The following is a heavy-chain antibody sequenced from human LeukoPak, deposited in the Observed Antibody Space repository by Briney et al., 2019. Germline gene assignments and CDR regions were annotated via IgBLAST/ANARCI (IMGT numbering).Heavy chain of an antibody. Sequence: GGSLTLSCAASGFTFNYYPLAWVRQAPGKGLAWVASISGGGGATFYGDSVKGRVTVARDNSRNTVYLEIDSRRTEDNALIYCWGRAICNFDRCYCFDFWGQGTMLIVSS. CDR2: ISGGGGAT. V-gene: IGHV3-23*01. J-gene: IGHJ3*01. CDR3: WGRAICNFDRCYCFDF. D-gene: IGHD3-9*01. CDR1: GFTFNYYP.